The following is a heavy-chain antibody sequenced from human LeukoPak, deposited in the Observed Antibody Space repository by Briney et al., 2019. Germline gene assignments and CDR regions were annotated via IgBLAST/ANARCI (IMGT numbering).Heavy chain of an antibody. Sequence: TGGSLRLSCAASGFTFSSYAMSWVRQAPGEGLEWVSAISGSGGSTYYADSVKGRFTISRDNSKNTLYLQMNSLRAEDTAVYYCAKEEAVLGSSIDYWGQGTLVTVSS. CDR3: AKEEAVLGSSIDY. CDR1: GFTFSSYA. D-gene: IGHD6-13*01. J-gene: IGHJ4*02. CDR2: ISGSGGST. V-gene: IGHV3-23*01.